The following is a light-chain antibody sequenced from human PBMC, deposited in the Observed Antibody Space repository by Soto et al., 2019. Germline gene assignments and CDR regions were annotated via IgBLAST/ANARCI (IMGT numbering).Light chain of an antibody. CDR1: QDISNY. J-gene: IGKJ5*01. Sequence: DIQMTQSPSSLSASVGDRVTITCQASQDISNYLNWYQQKPGKAPKLLIYDASNLEKGVPSRFSGSGSGTDFTFTISSLQPEDIATYYCQQYDNLPPTCGQGTRLEIK. V-gene: IGKV1-33*01. CDR2: DAS. CDR3: QQYDNLPPT.